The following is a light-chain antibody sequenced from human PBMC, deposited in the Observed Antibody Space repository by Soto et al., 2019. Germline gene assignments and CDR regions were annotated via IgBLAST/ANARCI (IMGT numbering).Light chain of an antibody. CDR1: QSVSSTY. Sequence: VLTQSPGTLSLSPGERATLSCRVSQSVSSTYLAWYQQKPGQAPRLLMYGASNRATGIPDRFRGSGSGTDFTLTISRLEPEDFAVYYCQQYGESPPWTFGQGTKVEIK. CDR3: QQYGESPPWT. V-gene: IGKV3-20*01. CDR2: GAS. J-gene: IGKJ1*01.